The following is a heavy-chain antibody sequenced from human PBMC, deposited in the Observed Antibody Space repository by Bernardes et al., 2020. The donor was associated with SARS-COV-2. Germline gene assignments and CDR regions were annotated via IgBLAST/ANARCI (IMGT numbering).Heavy chain of an antibody. CDR1: GFTFSNYA. Sequence: GGSLRLSCAASGFTFSNYAMSWVRQAPGKGLEWVSDISGPGRTYYADSVKGRFTISGDNSKNTLYLEMNSLRAEDTAVYYCAKELAYGSSWRDYSYYFGMDVWGRGTTVTVSS. CDR2: ISGPGRT. D-gene: IGHD6-13*01. J-gene: IGHJ6*02. CDR3: AKELAYGSSWRDYSYYFGMDV. V-gene: IGHV3-23*01.